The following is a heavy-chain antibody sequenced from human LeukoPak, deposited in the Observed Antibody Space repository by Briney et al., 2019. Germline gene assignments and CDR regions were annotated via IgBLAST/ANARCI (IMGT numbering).Heavy chain of an antibody. J-gene: IGHJ4*02. CDR1: GFTVSDYY. Sequence: GGSLRLSCAASGFTVSDYYMTWVRQTPGMGFEWVSVIYSGGTTYYADSVKGRFTISRDNSKNTLYLQMNSLRAEDTAVYYCTRATPYSSGWRPFDCWGQGTLVTVSS. CDR2: IYSGGTT. D-gene: IGHD6-19*01. CDR3: TRATPYSSGWRPFDC. V-gene: IGHV3-66*01.